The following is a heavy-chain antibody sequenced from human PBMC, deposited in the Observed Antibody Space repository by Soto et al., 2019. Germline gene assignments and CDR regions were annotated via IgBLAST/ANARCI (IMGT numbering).Heavy chain of an antibody. CDR3: ARVASSGYSQPKIYFDY. V-gene: IGHV4-30-2*01. J-gene: IGHJ4*02. Sequence: PSETLSLTCAVSGGSISSGGYSWSWIRQPPGKGLEWIGYIYHSGSTYYNPSLKSRVTISVDRSKNQFSLKLSSVTAADTAVYYCARVASSGYSQPKIYFDYWGQGTLVTVSS. CDR2: IYHSGST. D-gene: IGHD3-22*01. CDR1: GGSISSGGYS.